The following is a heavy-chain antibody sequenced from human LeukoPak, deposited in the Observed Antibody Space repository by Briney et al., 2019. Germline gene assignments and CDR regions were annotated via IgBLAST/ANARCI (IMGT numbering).Heavy chain of an antibody. CDR1: GFTFRSYR. J-gene: IGHJ5*02. V-gene: IGHV3-7*01. Sequence: PGGSLKLSCKASGFTFRSYRISWVRQAPEKGLEWVDNIKEDESEKNYVDYVKGRFTITTDNAKNALSLQMNSLRAEDTAVYYCSRGGYSNRDAWGQGSLVIVSS. CDR2: IKEDESEK. CDR3: SRGGYSNRDA. D-gene: IGHD4-11*01.